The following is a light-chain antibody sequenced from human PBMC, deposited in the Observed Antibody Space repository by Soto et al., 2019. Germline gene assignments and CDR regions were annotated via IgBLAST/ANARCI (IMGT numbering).Light chain of an antibody. CDR2: DAS. CDR1: QSVSRH. Sequence: EIVLTQSPATLSLSPGERATLSCRASQSVSRHLAWYQQKPGQAPRLLIYDASNRATGIPARFSGSGSGTEFTLTISSLQSEDFAVYYCQQYNNWPPLTFGGGTKGDIK. V-gene: IGKV3D-15*01. CDR3: QQYNNWPPLT. J-gene: IGKJ4*01.